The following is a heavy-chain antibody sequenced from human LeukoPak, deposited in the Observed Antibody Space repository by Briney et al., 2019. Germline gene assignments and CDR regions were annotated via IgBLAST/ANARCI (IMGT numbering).Heavy chain of an antibody. D-gene: IGHD3-16*02. Sequence: ASVKVSCKASGGTFSSYAISWVRQAPGQGLEWMGGIIPIFGTANYAQKFQGRVTITTDESTSTAYMELRSLRSDDTAVYYCARPTFGGVIVPDDYWGQGTLVTVSS. CDR1: GGTFSSYA. CDR2: IIPIFGTA. V-gene: IGHV1-69*05. CDR3: ARPTFGGVIVPDDY. J-gene: IGHJ4*02.